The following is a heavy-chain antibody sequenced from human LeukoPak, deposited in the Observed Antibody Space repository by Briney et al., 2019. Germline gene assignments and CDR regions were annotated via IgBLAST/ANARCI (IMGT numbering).Heavy chain of an antibody. Sequence: SETLSLTCTVSGGSISSSSYYWGWIRQPPGKGLEWIGSIYYSGNTYYNPSLKSRVTLSVDTSKNQFSLKLSSVTAADTAVYYCAGQYTGYDAFDYWGQGTLVTVSS. V-gene: IGHV4-39*01. CDR2: IYYSGNT. CDR3: AGQYTGYDAFDY. D-gene: IGHD5-12*01. CDR1: GGSISSSSYY. J-gene: IGHJ4*02.